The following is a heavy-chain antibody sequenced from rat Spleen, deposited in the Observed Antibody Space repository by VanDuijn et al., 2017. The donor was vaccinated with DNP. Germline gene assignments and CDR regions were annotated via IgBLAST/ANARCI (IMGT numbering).Heavy chain of an antibody. J-gene: IGHJ2*01. CDR1: GFTFSDYA. V-gene: IGHV5-7*01. CDR3: VRQDYEYRY. Sequence: EVQLVESGGGLVQPGRSLKLSCAASGFTFSDYAMVWVRQAPKRGLEWVATISTSGTRIYYLDSVKGRFTISRDDPKSSLYLQMNSLKSEDTATYYCVRQDYEYRYWGQGVMVTVSS. CDR2: ISTSGTRI. D-gene: IGHD1-5*01.